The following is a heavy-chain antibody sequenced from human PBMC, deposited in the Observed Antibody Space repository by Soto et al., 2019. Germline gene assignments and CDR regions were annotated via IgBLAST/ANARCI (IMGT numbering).Heavy chain of an antibody. Sequence: SETLSLTCTVSGGSISSTTYYWGWMRQPPGKGLEWIAYIYYSGSTYYNPSLRSRVTISVDTSKNQFSLKLSSVTAADTAVYYCARYGSGECNRGSCYSPFDYWGQGTLVTVSS. CDR3: ARYGSGECNRGSCYSPFDY. CDR2: IYYSGST. J-gene: IGHJ4*02. CDR1: GGSISSTTYY. V-gene: IGHV4-30-4*08. D-gene: IGHD2-15*01.